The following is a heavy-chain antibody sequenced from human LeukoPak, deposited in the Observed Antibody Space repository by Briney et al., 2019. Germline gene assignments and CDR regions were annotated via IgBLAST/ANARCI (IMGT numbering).Heavy chain of an antibody. D-gene: IGHD3-9*01. CDR3: AKFYGILTTYFDY. J-gene: IGHJ4*02. CDR1: GITLSGDA. V-gene: IGHV3-30-3*01. CDR2: LSYDGSNK. Sequence: PGGSLRLSCAVSGITLSGDAMYWVRQAPGKGLEWVAVLSYDGSNKDYADSVKGRITISRDNSKNTLFLQMNSLRAEDTAVYYCAKFYGILTTYFDYWGQGTLVTVSS.